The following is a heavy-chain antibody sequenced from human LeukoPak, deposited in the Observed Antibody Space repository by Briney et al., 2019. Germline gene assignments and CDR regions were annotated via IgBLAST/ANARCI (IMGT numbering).Heavy chain of an antibody. CDR3: ARNDYGDYKDALDI. Sequence: GRSLRLSCAASGFTFRTYGMHWVGQAPGKGLEGVAAIWYDGINKQYGDSVKGRFTISRDNFKNTLYLEMSSLRAEDTAVYYCARNDYGDYKDALDIWGQGTMVTVSS. J-gene: IGHJ3*02. D-gene: IGHD4-17*01. V-gene: IGHV3-33*01. CDR1: GFTFRTYG. CDR2: IWYDGINK.